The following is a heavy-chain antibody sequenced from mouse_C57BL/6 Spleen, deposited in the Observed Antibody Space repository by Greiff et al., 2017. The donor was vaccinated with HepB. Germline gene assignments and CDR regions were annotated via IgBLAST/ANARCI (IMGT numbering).Heavy chain of an antibody. CDR1: GYTFTSYW. Sequence: QVQLQQPGAELVKPGASVKLSCKASGYTFTSYWMQWVKQRPGQGLEWIGEIDPSDSYTNYNQKFKGKATLTVDTSSSTAYMQLSSLTSEDSAVYYCASFPSTTVVAPWYFDVWGTGTTVTVSS. CDR3: ASFPSTTVVAPWYFDV. D-gene: IGHD1-1*01. J-gene: IGHJ1*03. CDR2: IDPSDSYT. V-gene: IGHV1-50*01.